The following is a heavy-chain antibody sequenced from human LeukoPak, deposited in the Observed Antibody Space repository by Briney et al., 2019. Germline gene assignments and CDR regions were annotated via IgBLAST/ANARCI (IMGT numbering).Heavy chain of an antibody. V-gene: IGHV3-23*01. D-gene: IGHD1-1*01. CDR3: VKLRTGTATNFDY. CDR2: ISGAGGST. CDR1: GFTFSSYA. Sequence: PGGPLRLSCAASGFTFSSYAMSWVRQAPGKGLGWVSGISGAGGSTYYADPVKGRFTISRDNSKDTLYLQMNSLRAEDTAIYYCVKLRTGTATNFDYWGQGTLVTVSS. J-gene: IGHJ4*02.